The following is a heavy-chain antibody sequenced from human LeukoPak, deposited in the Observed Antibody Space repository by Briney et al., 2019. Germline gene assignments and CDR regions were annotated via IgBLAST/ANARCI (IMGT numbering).Heavy chain of an antibody. CDR3: ARVGDIGASGRYYLDY. CDR2: IYHTGST. CDR1: GYSISSGYY. D-gene: IGHD3-16*02. V-gene: IGHV4-38-2*02. J-gene: IGHJ4*02. Sequence: SETLSLTCTVSGYSISSGYYWGWIRQPPGKGLEWIGSIYHTGSTYYNPSLKSRVTISVDTSKNQFSLKLSSVTAADTAVYYCARVGDIGASGRYYLDYWGQGTLVTVSS.